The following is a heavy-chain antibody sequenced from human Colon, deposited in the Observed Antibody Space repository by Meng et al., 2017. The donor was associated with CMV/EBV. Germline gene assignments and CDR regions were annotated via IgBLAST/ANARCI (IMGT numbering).Heavy chain of an antibody. V-gene: IGHV3-23*01. D-gene: IGHD3-3*01. Sequence: DSGFTFSTYSMSWVRQSPGKRLEWVSSISARSENTYYADSVKGRFIISRDNSRNTVSLQLSSLRGEDTALYYCAKLRDLEWPDYFDSWGQGTLVTVSS. CDR2: ISARSENT. J-gene: IGHJ4*02. CDR1: GFTFSTYS. CDR3: AKLRDLEWPDYFDS.